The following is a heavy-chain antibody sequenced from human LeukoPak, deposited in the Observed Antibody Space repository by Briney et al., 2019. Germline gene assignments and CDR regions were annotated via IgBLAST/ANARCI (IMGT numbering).Heavy chain of an antibody. D-gene: IGHD5-12*01. Sequence: ASVKVSCKASGYSFSNYDINWVRQATGQGLEWMGWMKPNSGNTGYAQKFQGRVSMTRNTSINTAYMELSSLRSEDTAVYYCASGASRGGYPSGAFDIWGQGTMVTVSS. CDR1: GYSFSNYD. CDR2: MKPNSGNT. V-gene: IGHV1-8*02. J-gene: IGHJ3*02. CDR3: ASGASRGGYPSGAFDI.